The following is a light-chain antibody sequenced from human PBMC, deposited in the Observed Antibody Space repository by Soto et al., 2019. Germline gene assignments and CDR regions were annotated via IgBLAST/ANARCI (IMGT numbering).Light chain of an antibody. CDR1: QSISFN. J-gene: IGKJ1*01. V-gene: IGKV3-15*01. Sequence: EVVMTQSPGTLSVSPGERATLSCRAGQSISFNLAWYQLKPGQVPRLLIYGASTRATGVPARFSGSGSGTKFTLTISSLQSEDFVVYYCQQYNHWPWTFGQGTKVEIK. CDR3: QQYNHWPWT. CDR2: GAS.